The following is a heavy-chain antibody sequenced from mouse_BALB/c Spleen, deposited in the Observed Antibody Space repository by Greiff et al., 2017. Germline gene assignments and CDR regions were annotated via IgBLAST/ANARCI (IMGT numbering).Heavy chain of an antibody. Sequence: VHVKQSGAELVRSGASVKLSCTASGFNIKDYYMHWVKQRPEQGLEWIGWIDPENGDTEYAPKFQGKATMTADTSSNTAYLQLSSLTSEDTAVYYCNRGSPYFDYWGQGTTLTVSS. D-gene: IGHD1-1*01. CDR1: GFNIKDYY. V-gene: IGHV14-4*02. CDR2: IDPENGDT. J-gene: IGHJ2*01. CDR3: NRGSPYFDY.